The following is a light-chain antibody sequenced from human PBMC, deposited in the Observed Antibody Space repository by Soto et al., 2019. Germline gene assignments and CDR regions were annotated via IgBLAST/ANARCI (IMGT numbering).Light chain of an antibody. CDR1: SSNIGADFG. CDR2: VNT. V-gene: IGLV1-40*01. J-gene: IGLJ3*02. CDR3: QSYDRSLSGWV. Sequence: QSVLTQPPSVSGAPGRTITIPCTGGSSNIGADFGEHWYQQLPGAAPKLVIFVNTNRPSGVPDRFSGSKSGTSASLAITGLQAEDEADYYCQSYDRSLSGWVFGTGTKVTVL.